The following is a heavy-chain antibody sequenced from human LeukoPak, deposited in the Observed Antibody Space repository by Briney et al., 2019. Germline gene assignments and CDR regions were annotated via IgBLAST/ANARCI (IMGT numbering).Heavy chain of an antibody. CDR2: IKTDRSET. CDR3: VSAIRGSPIDY. V-gene: IGHV3-7*01. D-gene: IGHD3-10*01. CDR1: GFSFSNYW. J-gene: IGHJ4*02. Sequence: GGSLRLSCAASGFSFSNYWMGWVRQAPGKGLACVANIKTDRSETYYVDSVKGRFTISRDNAKNSLFLQMNSLRAEDTAIYYCVSAIRGSPIDYWGQGTLVSVPS.